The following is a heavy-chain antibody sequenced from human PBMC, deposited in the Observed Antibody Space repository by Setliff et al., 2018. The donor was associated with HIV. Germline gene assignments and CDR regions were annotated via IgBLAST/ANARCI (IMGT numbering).Heavy chain of an antibody. CDR1: DDSISSGANY. D-gene: IGHD6-19*01. Sequence: PSETLSLTCSVSDDSISSGANYWSWIRQPAGQRLERIGRIYASGSTNYNPSLKSRVSISVDMSQNQFSLKVTSVTAADTAVYYCASTGYSSGWSFDYWGQGTLVTVSS. CDR3: ASTGYSSGWSFDY. J-gene: IGHJ4*02. V-gene: IGHV4-61*02. CDR2: IYASGST.